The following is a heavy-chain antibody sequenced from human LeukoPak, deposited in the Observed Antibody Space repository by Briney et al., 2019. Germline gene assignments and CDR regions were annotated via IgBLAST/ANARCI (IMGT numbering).Heavy chain of an antibody. CDR2: IYHSGST. V-gene: IGHV4-38-2*01. J-gene: IGHJ5*02. CDR1: GYSISSGYY. Sequence: SETLSLTCAVSGYSISSGYYWGWIRQPPGKGLEWNGSIYHSGSTYYNPSLKSRVTISVDTSKNQFSLKLSSVTAADTAVYYCARVMVVVTAKYNWFDPWGQGTLVTVSS. CDR3: ARVMVVVTAKYNWFDP. D-gene: IGHD2-21*02.